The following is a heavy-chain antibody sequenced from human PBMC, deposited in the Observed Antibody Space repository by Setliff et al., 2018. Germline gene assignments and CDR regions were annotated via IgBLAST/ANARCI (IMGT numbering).Heavy chain of an antibody. CDR3: ARRWETGDQDAYDI. D-gene: IGHD7-27*01. CDR1: GYTFSTYG. J-gene: IGHJ3*02. CDR2: ISAHNGDP. Sequence: VASVKVSCKASGYTFSTYGISWVRQAPGQGLEWMGWISAHNGDPDYAQKFQDRVTMTTDTSTSTGYMELRSLTSDDTAVYYCARRWETGDQDAYDIWGQGTMVTVSS. V-gene: IGHV1-18*01.